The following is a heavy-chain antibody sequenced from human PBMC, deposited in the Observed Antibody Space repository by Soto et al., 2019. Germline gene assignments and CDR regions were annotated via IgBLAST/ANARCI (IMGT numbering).Heavy chain of an antibody. V-gene: IGHV3-23*01. J-gene: IGHJ4*02. D-gene: IGHD2-2*01. CDR3: AKGHQSCSTDTCTYYFDY. CDR2: ISGGGDSA. Sequence: PGGSLRLSCAGTGVPFNNYAMSWVRQAPGKGLEWVSGISGGGDSANYADSVKGRFTISRDNSKNTIYLEMNGLRVEDTALYFCAKGHQSCSTDTCTYYFDYWGRGILVTVSS. CDR1: GVPFNNYA.